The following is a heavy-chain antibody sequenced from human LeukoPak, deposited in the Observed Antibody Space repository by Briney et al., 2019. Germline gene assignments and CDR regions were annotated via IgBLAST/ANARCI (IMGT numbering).Heavy chain of an antibody. D-gene: IGHD3-10*01. CDR1: GCTFTSYD. CDR3: ARRSAGSSGSSFDY. CDR2: MNPNSGNT. J-gene: IGHJ4*02. V-gene: IGHV1-8*03. Sequence: GSSVKVSCKASGCTFTSYDINWVRQATGQGLEWMGWMNPNSGNTGYAQKYQGSVTITRNTSRGKAYMELSSLRSKDTAVYYCARRSAGSSGSSFDYWGQGTLVTVSS.